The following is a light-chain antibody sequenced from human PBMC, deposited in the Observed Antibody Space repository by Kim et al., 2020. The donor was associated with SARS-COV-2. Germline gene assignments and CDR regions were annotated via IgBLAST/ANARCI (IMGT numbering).Light chain of an antibody. Sequence: ARATLSSRASQSVYSNFLAWYQHKPGQAPTLLFYGASIRATGVPDRFGGSGSGTDFTLTINRLEPEDFAVYYCQQYGSSPEKEWTFGRGTKVDIK. CDR3: QQYGSSPEKEWT. V-gene: IGKV3-20*01. CDR2: GAS. J-gene: IGKJ1*01. CDR1: QSVYSNF.